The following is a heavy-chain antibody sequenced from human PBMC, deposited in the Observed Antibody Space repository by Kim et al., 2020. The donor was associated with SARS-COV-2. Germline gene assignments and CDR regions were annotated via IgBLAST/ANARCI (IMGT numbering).Heavy chain of an antibody. CDR1: GGSISSYY. CDR3: SCSGDCRGTSVCVIDV. V-gene: IGHV4-59*13. J-gene: IGHJ6*02. CDR2: SYYSWST. Sequence: SETLSLTCTVSGGSISSYYWSWIRQPPGKGLEWIGYSYYSWSTNYNPSLKSRGTISVDTSKNQFSLTLSSVTAAATAVSYCSCSGDCRGTSVCVIDVWC. D-gene: IGHD2-2*01.